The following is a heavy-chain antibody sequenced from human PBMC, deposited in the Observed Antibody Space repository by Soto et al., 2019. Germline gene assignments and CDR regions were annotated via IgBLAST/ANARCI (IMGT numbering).Heavy chain of an antibody. CDR2: ISSSGAFT. V-gene: IGHV3-23*01. CDR3: VKHQVSLVRGISPFDY. D-gene: IGHD3-10*01. Sequence: EVQLLESGGGLVQPGGALRLSCAVSGFTFNSNDMTWVRQAPGKGLEWVSTISSSGAFTYHADSVRGRLTISRDNTKNTEYLQMDSLRAEDTAVYYCVKHQVSLVRGISPFDYWGQGALVTVSS. CDR1: GFTFNSND. J-gene: IGHJ4*02.